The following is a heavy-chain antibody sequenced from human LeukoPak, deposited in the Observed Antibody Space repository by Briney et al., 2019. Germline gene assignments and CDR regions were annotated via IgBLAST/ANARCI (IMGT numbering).Heavy chain of an antibody. D-gene: IGHD2-21*02. V-gene: IGHV4-59*03. CDR3: AAVVVSGTPYFDY. J-gene: IGHJ4*02. CDR2: MYYTGST. Sequence: SETLSLTCTVSGGSIRSYYWTWIRQPPGKGLEWIGYMYYTGSTKYDPSLKSRVSISVDTSKNQFSLTLTSVTAADTAVYYCAAVVVSGTPYFDYWGQGTLVTVSP. CDR1: GGSIRSYY.